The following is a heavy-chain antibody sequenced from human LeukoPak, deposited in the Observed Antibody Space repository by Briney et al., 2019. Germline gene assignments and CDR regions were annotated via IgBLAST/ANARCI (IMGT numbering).Heavy chain of an antibody. CDR3: RSVGATYGGVDY. D-gene: IGHD1-26*01. V-gene: IGHV4-39*07. CDR1: GGSISSSSYY. Sequence: PSETLSLTCTVSGGSISSSSYYWGWIRQPPGKGLEWIGSIYYSGSTYYNPSLKSRVTISVDTSKNQFSLKLSSVTAADTAAYWCRSVGATYGGVDYWGQGTLVTVSS. J-gene: IGHJ4*02. CDR2: IYYSGST.